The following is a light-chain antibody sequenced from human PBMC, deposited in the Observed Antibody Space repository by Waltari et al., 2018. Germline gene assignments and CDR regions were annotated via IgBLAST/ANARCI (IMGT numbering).Light chain of an antibody. J-gene: IGKJ1*01. CDR2: EAF. Sequence: EIVLTQSPGTLSLSPGERVTLSCRARQCVGRSSAWYQQRPGQAPRLLIYEAFTMATGVADRFSGSGSGTDFSLTISRLDPEDFAVYYCQMYVRLPVTFGQGTKVEIK. CDR1: QCVGRS. CDR3: QMYVRLPVT. V-gene: IGKV3-20*01.